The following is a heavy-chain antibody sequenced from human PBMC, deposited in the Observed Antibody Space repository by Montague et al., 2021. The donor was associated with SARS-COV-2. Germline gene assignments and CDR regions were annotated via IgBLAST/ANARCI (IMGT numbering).Heavy chain of an antibody. CDR2: ISYGGIA. V-gene: IGHV4-39*07. CDR3: AGKVLTVPADY. Sequence: SETLSLTCSFSGTTRKNNYYWGWIRQPPGKGLEWIGEISYGGIATYNPSLKSRATISMDRSRNLFSLKLSSVTAADTAIYYCAGKVLTVPADYWGQGTLVTVS. D-gene: IGHD4-11*01. J-gene: IGHJ4*02. CDR1: GTTRKNNYY.